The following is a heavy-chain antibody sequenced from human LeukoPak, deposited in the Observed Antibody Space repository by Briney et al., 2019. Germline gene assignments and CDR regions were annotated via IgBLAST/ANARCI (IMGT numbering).Heavy chain of an antibody. CDR1: GYTFTGYY. J-gene: IGHJ4*02. D-gene: IGHD4-17*01. CDR3: ARAGDYGDYLLDY. CDR2: INPNSGGT. V-gene: IGHV1-2*02. Sequence: ASVKVSCKASGYTFTGYYMHWVRQAPGQWLEWMGWINPNSGGTNYAQKFQGRVTMTRDPSISTAYMELSRLRSDDTAVYYCARAGDYGDYLLDYWGQGTLVTVSS.